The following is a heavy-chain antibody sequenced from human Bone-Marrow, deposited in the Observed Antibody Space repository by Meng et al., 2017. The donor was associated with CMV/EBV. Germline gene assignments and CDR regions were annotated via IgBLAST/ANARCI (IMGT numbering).Heavy chain of an antibody. D-gene: IGHD6-13*01. CDR1: GGSISSSSYY. CDR2: IYYSGST. CDR3: ARPSPPAESSTLYYYYGMDV. V-gene: IGHV4-39*01. J-gene: IGHJ6*02. Sequence: GSLRLSCTVSGGSISSSSYYWGWIRQPPGKGLEWIGSIYYSGSTYYNPSLKSRVTISVDTSKNQFSLKLSSVTAADTAVYYCARPSPPAESSTLYYYYGMDVWGQWNTVNV.